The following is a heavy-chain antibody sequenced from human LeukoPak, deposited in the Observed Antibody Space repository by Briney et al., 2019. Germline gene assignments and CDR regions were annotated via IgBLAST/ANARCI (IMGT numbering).Heavy chain of an antibody. CDR2: ISYDGGNK. D-gene: IGHD3-22*01. V-gene: IGHV3-30-3*01. Sequence: GGSLRLSCAASGFTFSSYSMHWVRQTPGKGLEWVAVISYDGGNKYYADSVKGRFTISRDNSKNTLYLQMNSLRAEDTAVYYCARDGDNHYDSSGFYMFYFDYWGQGTLVTVSS. CDR1: GFTFSSYS. J-gene: IGHJ4*02. CDR3: ARDGDNHYDSSGFYMFYFDY.